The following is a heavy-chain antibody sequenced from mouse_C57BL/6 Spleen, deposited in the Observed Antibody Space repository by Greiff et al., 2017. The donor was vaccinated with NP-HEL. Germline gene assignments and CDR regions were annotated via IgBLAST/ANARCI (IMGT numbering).Heavy chain of an antibody. J-gene: IGHJ1*03. D-gene: IGHD1-1*01. CDR3: ARITLGWYFDV. V-gene: IGHV1-82*01. CDR1: GYAFSSSW. CDR2: IYPGDGDT. Sequence: QVHVKQSGPELVKPGASVKISCKASGYAFSSSWMNWVKQRPGKGLEWIGRIYPGDGDTNYNGKFKGKATLTADKSSSTAYMQLSSLTSEDSAVYFCARITLGWYFDVWGTGTTVTVSS.